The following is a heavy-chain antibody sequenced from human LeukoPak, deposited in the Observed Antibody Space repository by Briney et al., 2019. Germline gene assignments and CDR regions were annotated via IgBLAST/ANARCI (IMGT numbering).Heavy chain of an antibody. CDR2: IYYSGST. V-gene: IGHV4-59*01. CDR1: GGSFSSYY. CDR3: ARTSSSGYYFRWFDP. J-gene: IGHJ5*02. D-gene: IGHD3-22*01. Sequence: SETLSLTCTVSGGSFSSYYWSWIRQPPGKGLEWIGYIYYSGSTNYNPSLKSRVTISVDTSKNQFSLKLSSVTAADTAVYYCARTSSSGYYFRWFDPWGQGTLVTVSS.